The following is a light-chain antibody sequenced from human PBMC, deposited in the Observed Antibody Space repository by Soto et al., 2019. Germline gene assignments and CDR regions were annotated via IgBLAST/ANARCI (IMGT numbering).Light chain of an antibody. CDR3: SSYTNINTRACV. CDR2: EVT. J-gene: IGLJ1*01. CDR1: SSDVGGYNY. Sequence: QSALTQPPSASGSPGQSVTISCTGTSSDVGGYNYVSWYQQHPGKAPKLMIYEVTKRPSGVPDRFSGSKSGNTASLTVSGLQAEDAAEYYCSSYTNINTRACVFGTGTKLTVL. V-gene: IGLV2-8*01.